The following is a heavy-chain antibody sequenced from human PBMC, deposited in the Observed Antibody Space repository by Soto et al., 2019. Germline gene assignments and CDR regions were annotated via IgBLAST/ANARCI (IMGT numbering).Heavy chain of an antibody. Sequence: SETLSLTCTVSGFSISSGDYYWIWIRQPPGKGLEWIGYIYYSGSTYYNPSLKSRVTISVDTSKNQFSLKLSSVTAADTAVYYCARVRSYDILTGYLDYYYGMDVWGQGTTVTVSS. CDR3: ARVRSYDILTGYLDYYYGMDV. J-gene: IGHJ6*02. V-gene: IGHV4-30-4*01. D-gene: IGHD3-9*01. CDR1: GFSISSGDYY. CDR2: IYYSGST.